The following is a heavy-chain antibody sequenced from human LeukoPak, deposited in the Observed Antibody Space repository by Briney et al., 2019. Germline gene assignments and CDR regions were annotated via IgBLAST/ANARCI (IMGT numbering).Heavy chain of an antibody. CDR3: ARMWSYYYDSSGYKYYFDY. Sequence: GGSLRLSCAASGFTLNNYAMTWVRQAPGKGLEWVSAISGSGIATYYADSVKGRFTISRDNSRNTLYLQTISLRAEDTAVYYCARMWSYYYDSSGYKYYFDYWGQGTLVTVSS. V-gene: IGHV3-23*01. D-gene: IGHD3-22*01. CDR2: ISGSGIAT. CDR1: GFTLNNYA. J-gene: IGHJ4*02.